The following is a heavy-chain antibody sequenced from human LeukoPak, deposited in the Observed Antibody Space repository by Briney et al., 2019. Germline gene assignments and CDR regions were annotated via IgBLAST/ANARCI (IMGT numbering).Heavy chain of an antibody. D-gene: IGHD4-17*01. CDR2: TYYSGST. J-gene: IGHJ4*02. CDR1: GGPIRDFY. Sequence: SETLSLTCTVSGGPIRDFYWSWIRLPPGKGLEWIGYTYYSGSTNYNPSLKSRVTISVDTSKNQFSLNLTSVTAADTAVYFCTRSRSVDYGDYGWFVYWGQGTLVTVS. V-gene: IGHV4-59*08. CDR3: TRSRSVDYGDYGWFVY.